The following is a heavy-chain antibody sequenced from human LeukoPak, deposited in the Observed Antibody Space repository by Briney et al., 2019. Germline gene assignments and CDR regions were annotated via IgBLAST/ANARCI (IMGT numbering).Heavy chain of an antibody. CDR2: DGNVK. D-gene: IGHD4-17*01. J-gene: IGHJ4*02. V-gene: IGHV3-33*01. Sequence: GGSLRLSCAASGFTFSTYGMHWVRQAPGKGLEWVALDGNVKVYADSVKGRFTISRDNSKNTLHLEMNSLRVEDTAVYYCARVLTVTFDSWGQGTLVTVSS. CDR3: ARVLTVTFDS. CDR1: GFTFSTYG.